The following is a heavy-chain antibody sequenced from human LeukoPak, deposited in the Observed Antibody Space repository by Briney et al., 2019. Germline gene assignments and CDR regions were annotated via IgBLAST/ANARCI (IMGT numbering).Heavy chain of an antibody. CDR1: GYTFTSYS. J-gene: IGHJ4*02. D-gene: IGHD6-6*01. CDR3: AKDRWRDGSSSFDN. V-gene: IGHV1-18*01. CDR2: ISTYNGNT. Sequence: ASVTVSFKASGYTFTSYSINWVRQAPGQGLEWMGWISTYNGNTNYAQKLQGRVTMTTDTSTSTAYMELRSLRSDDTAVYYCAKDRWRDGSSSFDNWGQGTLVHVSS.